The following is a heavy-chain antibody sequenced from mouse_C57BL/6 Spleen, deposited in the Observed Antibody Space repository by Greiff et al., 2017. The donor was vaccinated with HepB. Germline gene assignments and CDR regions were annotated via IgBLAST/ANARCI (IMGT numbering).Heavy chain of an antibody. V-gene: IGHV1-15*01. Sequence: QVHVKQSGAELVRPGASVTLSCKASGYTFTDYEMHWVKQTPVHGLEWIGAIDPETGGTAYNQKFKGKAILTADKSSSTAYMELRSLTSEDSAVYYCTRLGSGSYYAMDYWGQGTSVTVSS. CDR3: TRLGSGSYYAMDY. D-gene: IGHD3-3*01. CDR2: IDPETGGT. J-gene: IGHJ4*01. CDR1: GYTFTDYE.